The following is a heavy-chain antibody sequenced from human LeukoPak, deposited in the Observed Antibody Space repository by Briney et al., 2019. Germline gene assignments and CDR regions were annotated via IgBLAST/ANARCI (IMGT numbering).Heavy chain of an antibody. Sequence: SETLSLTCTVSGCSISSYYWSWIRQPAGRGLEWIGRIHTSGSTNYNPSLKSRVTFSLDMSKNQLSLKLGSVTAADTAVYYCARGFDYYYMDVWGKGITVIVSS. CDR3: ARGFDYYYMDV. CDR2: IHTSGST. V-gene: IGHV4-4*07. CDR1: GCSISSYY. J-gene: IGHJ6*03.